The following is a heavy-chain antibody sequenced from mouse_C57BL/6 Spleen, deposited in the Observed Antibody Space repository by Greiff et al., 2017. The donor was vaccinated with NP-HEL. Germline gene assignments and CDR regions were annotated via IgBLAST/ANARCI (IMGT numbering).Heavy chain of an antibody. V-gene: IGHV1-26*01. J-gene: IGHJ2*01. Sequence: EVQLQQSGPELVKPGASVKISCKASGYTFTDYYMNWVKQSHGKSLEWIGDINPNNGGTSYNQKFKGKATLTVDKSSSTAYMELRSLTSEDSAVYYCARGGLLRYRYFDYWGQGTTLTVSS. CDR1: GYTFTDYY. D-gene: IGHD1-1*01. CDR2: INPNNGGT. CDR3: ARGGLLRYRYFDY.